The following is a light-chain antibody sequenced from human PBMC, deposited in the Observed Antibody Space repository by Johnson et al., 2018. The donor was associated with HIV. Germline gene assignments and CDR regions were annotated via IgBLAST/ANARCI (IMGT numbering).Light chain of an antibody. J-gene: IGLJ1*01. V-gene: IGLV1-51*02. CDR3: GTWDSSLSAGGV. CDR1: SSNIANNY. CDR2: ENN. Sequence: QSVLTQPPSVSAAPGHQVTISCSGSSSNIANNYVSWYQQFPGTAPKLLIYENNKRPSGISDRFSGSKSGTSATLGITGLQTGDEADFYCGTWDSSLSAGGVFGTGTKVTVL.